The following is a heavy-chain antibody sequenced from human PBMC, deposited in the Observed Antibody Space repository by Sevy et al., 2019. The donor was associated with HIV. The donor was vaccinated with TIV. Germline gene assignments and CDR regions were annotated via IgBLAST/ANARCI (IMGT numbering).Heavy chain of an antibody. J-gene: IGHJ6*03. CDR3: ARDVTYSDPARYHYSYMDV. CDR1: GYLFISYG. CDR2: ISPYNGYT. D-gene: IGHD1-26*01. V-gene: IGHV1-18*01. Sequence: ASVKVSCKASGYLFISYGINWVRQAPGQGLEWMGWISPYNGYTNSAQKFQDRVTLTTDTSTSTAYMELRSLRSDDTAVYYCARDVTYSDPARYHYSYMDVWGKGTTVTVSS.